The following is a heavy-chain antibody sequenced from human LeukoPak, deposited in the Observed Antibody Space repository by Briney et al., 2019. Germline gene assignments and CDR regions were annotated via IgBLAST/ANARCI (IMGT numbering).Heavy chain of an antibody. CDR2: INSDGSST. D-gene: IGHD5-12*01. CDR1: GFTFSSYS. Sequence: PGGSLRLSCAASGFTFSSYSMNWVRQAPGKGLEWVSRINSDGSSTSYADSVKGRFTISRDNAKNTLYLQMNSLRAEDTAVYYCARGRFSGYGADWGQGTLVTVSS. J-gene: IGHJ4*02. CDR3: ARGRFSGYGAD. V-gene: IGHV3-74*01.